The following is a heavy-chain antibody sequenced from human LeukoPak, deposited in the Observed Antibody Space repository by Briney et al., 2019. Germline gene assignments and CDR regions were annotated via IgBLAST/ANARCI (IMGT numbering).Heavy chain of an antibody. J-gene: IGHJ5*02. CDR3: ARGEDDSSGYYYATSGWFDP. CDR2: ISSSGSTI. CDR1: GFTFSSYE. D-gene: IGHD3-22*01. V-gene: IGHV3-48*03. Sequence: PGGSLRLSCAASGFTFSSYEMNWVRQAPGKGLEWVSYISSSGSTIYYADSVKGRFTISRDNAKNSLYLQMNSLRAEDTAVYYCARGEDDSSGYYYATSGWFDPWGQGTLVTVSP.